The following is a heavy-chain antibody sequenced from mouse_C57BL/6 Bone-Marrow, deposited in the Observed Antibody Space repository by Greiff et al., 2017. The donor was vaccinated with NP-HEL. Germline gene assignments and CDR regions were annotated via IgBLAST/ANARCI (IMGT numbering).Heavy chain of an antibody. CDR3: TTAVGFPSDY. J-gene: IGHJ2*01. D-gene: IGHD1-1*01. CDR1: GFNIKDDY. CDR2: IDPENGDT. Sequence: EVKLQQSGAELVRPGASVKLSCTASGFNIKDDYMHWVKQRPEQGLEWIGWIDPENGDTEYASKFQGKATITADTSSNTAYLQLSSLTSEDTAVYYCTTAVGFPSDYWGQGTTLTVSS. V-gene: IGHV14-4*01.